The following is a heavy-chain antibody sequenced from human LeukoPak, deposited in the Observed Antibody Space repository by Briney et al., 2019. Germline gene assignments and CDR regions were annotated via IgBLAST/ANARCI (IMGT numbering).Heavy chain of an antibody. J-gene: IGHJ4*02. CDR2: IYYSGST. Sequence: SETLSLTCAVSGGSISSYYWSWIRQPPGKGLEWIGYIYYSGSTKYNPSLKSRVTISVDASKTQFSLKLNSVTAADTAVYYCARGSRELYYFDYWGQGTLVTVSS. CDR1: GGSISSYY. D-gene: IGHD1-7*01. V-gene: IGHV4-59*01. CDR3: ARGSRELYYFDY.